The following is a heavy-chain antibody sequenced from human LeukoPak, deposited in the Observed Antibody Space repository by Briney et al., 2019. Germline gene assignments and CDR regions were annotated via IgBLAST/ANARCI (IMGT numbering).Heavy chain of an antibody. J-gene: IGHJ4*02. D-gene: IGHD3-3*02. CDR3: AKDLAYYFDY. CDR1: GFTLSSYW. V-gene: IGHV3-74*01. Sequence: PGGSLRLSCAASGFTLSSYWMHWVRQVPGKGLVWVSRINTDGSSISYADSVKGRFTISRDNSKNTLYLQMNSLRAEDTAVYYCAKDLAYYFDYWGLGNLVTVSS. CDR2: INTDGSSI.